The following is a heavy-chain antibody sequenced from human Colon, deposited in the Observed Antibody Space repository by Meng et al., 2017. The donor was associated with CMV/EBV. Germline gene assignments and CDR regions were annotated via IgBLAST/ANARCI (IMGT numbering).Heavy chain of an antibody. Sequence: LSCAASGFSFNASPIHWFRPAPGKRLDWVAIVSPARKNNNYAESVKDRFTISRDNSQTTVNLHMNSLRGDHTALYYCARGSNSSFDPWGQGTLVTVSS. CDR2: VSPARKNN. CDR3: ARGSNSSFDP. CDR1: GFSFNASP. V-gene: IGHV3-30*01. J-gene: IGHJ5*02. D-gene: IGHD4-11*01.